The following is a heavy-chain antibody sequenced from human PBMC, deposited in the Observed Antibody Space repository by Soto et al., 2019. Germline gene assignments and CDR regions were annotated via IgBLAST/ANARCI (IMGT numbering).Heavy chain of an antibody. CDR2: ISSSSSYI. CDR1: GFTFSSYS. J-gene: IGHJ4*02. Sequence: EVQLVESGGGLVKPGGSLRLSCAASGFTFSSYSMNWVRQAPGKGLEWVSSISSSSSYIYYADSVKGRFTISRDNAKNSLYLQMNSLRAEDTAVYYGARAFKGLAGPHDYWGQGTLVTVSS. CDR3: ARAFKGLAGPHDY. D-gene: IGHD6-6*01. V-gene: IGHV3-21*01.